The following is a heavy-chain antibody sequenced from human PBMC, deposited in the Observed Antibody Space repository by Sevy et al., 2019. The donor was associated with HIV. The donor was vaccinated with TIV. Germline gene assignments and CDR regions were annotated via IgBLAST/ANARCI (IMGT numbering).Heavy chain of an antibody. D-gene: IGHD3-10*02. CDR3: VREAANVRYFDY. CDR2: ISGSGSYI. J-gene: IGHJ4*02. V-gene: IGHV3-21*01. Sequence: GGSLRLSCAASGFTFDSYAMSWVRQVPGKGLEWVSSISGSGSYIYYADSVQGRVAISRDNAKSSLYLQMNSLRAEDTAVYYCVREAANVRYFDYWGQGTLVTVSS. CDR1: GFTFDSYA.